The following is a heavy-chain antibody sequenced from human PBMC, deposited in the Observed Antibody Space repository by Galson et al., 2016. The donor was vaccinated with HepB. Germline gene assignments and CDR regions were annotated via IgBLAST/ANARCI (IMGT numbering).Heavy chain of an antibody. Sequence: SLRLSCAASGFSFSSYAMSWVRQAPGKGLEWVSAIRDTGGYTYYVDSVKGRFTISRDNSKNTLYLQMNSLGAEDTAVYYCAKSGVNYYYYYMDVWGKGTTVTVSS. V-gene: IGHV3-23*01. J-gene: IGHJ6*03. CDR3: AKSGVNYYYYYMDV. CDR1: GFSFSSYA. CDR2: IRDTGGYT.